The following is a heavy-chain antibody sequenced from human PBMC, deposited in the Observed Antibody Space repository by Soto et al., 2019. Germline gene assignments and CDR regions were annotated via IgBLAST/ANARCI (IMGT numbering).Heavy chain of an antibody. Sequence: GGSLRLSCAASGFTFSSYWMSWVRQAPGKGLEWVANIKQDGSEKYYVDSVKGRFTISRDNAKNSLYLQMNSLRAEDTAVYYCARVGSDRYYYYYYMDVWGKGTTVTVSS. D-gene: IGHD3-10*01. J-gene: IGHJ6*03. V-gene: IGHV3-7*01. CDR3: ARVGSDRYYYYYYMDV. CDR2: IKQDGSEK. CDR1: GFTFSSYW.